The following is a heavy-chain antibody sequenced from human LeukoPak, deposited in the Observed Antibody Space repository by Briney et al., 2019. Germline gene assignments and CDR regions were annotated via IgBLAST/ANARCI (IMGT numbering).Heavy chain of an antibody. CDR2: IKRDGSEK. J-gene: IGHJ4*02. D-gene: IGHD4-17*01. CDR1: GFIFSSYW. CDR3: ARDRLYGPPDY. Sequence: GGSLRLSCAASGFIFSSYWMSWVRQAPGKGLEWVANIKRDGSEKYYVDSVKGRFTISRDNAKHSLYLQMNSLRAEDTAVYYCARDRLYGPPDYWGQGTLVTVSS. V-gene: IGHV3-7*01.